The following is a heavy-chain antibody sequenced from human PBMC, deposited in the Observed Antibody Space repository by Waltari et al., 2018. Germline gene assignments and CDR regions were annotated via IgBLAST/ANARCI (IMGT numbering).Heavy chain of an antibody. J-gene: IGHJ6*02. CDR3: ARETIYYYGMDV. V-gene: IGHV4-61*09. CDR1: GGSISSGSYY. D-gene: IGHD2-21*01. CDR2: IYTSGST. Sequence: QVQLQESGPGLVKPSQTLSLTCTVSGGSISSGSYYWSWIRQPAGKGLEWIGYIYTSGSTNYNPSLKSRVTISVDTSKNQFSLKLSSVTAADTAVYNCARETIYYYGMDVWGQGTTVTVSS.